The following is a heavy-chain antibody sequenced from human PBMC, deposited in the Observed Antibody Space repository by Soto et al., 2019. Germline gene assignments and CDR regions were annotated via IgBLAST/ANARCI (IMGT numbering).Heavy chain of an antibody. CDR1: GGTFSSYA. CDR2: IIPIFGTA. CDR3: ARSGIAAAGTAGGWFDP. D-gene: IGHD6-13*01. V-gene: IGHV1-69*01. Sequence: QVQLVQSGAEVKKPGSSVKVSCKASGGTFSSYAISWVRQAPEQGLEWMGGIIPIFGTANYAQKFQGRVMITADESTSTAYMELSSLRSEDTAVYYCARSGIAAAGTAGGWFDPWGQGTLVTVSS. J-gene: IGHJ5*02.